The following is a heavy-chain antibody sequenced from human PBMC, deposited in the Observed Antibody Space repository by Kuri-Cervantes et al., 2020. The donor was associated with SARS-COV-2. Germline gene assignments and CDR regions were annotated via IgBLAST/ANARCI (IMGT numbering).Heavy chain of an antibody. V-gene: IGHV3-30*07. Sequence: GESLKISCEASGFTFSSYAMHWVRQAPGKGLEWVAVISYVGSNKYYADSVKGRFTISRDNSKNTLYLQMNSLRAEDTAVYYCARVGFTIFGVVDYFDYWGPGTLVTVSS. J-gene: IGHJ4*02. CDR3: ARVGFTIFGVVDYFDY. CDR2: ISYVGSNK. CDR1: GFTFSSYA. D-gene: IGHD3-3*01.